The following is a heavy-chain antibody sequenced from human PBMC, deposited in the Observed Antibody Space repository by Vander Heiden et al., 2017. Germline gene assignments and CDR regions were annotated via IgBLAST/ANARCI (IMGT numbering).Heavy chain of an antibody. J-gene: IGHJ5*02. CDR3: HPQRAHRSSP. CDR2: IVTIIGTP. Sequence: QVQLVQSGAEVKKPGSSVKVSCQASGGTFRSDVISWVRQAPGQGLEWMGGIVTIIGTPNYAQKFQGRVTCTADKSTNIAYMELNNLRSEDTAVYYCHPQRAHRSSPW. V-gene: IGHV1-69*10. D-gene: IGHD2-21*01. CDR1: GGTFRSDV.